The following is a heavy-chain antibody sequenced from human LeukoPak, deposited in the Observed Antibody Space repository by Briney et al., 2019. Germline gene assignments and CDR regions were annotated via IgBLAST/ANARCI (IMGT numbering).Heavy chain of an antibody. V-gene: IGHV1-46*01. CDR3: ALDNSVEDTAWWFDP. CDR2: INPSGGST. J-gene: IGHJ5*02. CDR1: GYTFTSYY. D-gene: IGHD4-23*01. Sequence: ASVKVSCKASGYTFTSYYMHWVRHAPGQGLEWMGIINPSGGSTSYAQKFQGRVTMTRDMSTSTDYMELSSLRSEDTAVYYCALDNSVEDTAWWFDPWGQGTLVTVSS.